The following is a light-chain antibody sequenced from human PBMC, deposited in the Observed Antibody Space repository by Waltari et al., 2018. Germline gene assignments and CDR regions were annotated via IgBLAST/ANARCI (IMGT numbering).Light chain of an antibody. CDR1: NSNVGSYNL. CDR3: CSNVGSSVF. J-gene: IGLJ2*01. CDR2: EGN. V-gene: IGLV2-23*03. Sequence: QSALTQPASVSGSPGQSITISCTGFNSNVGSYNLVSWYQKHPGKAPKLLIYEGNRRPAGVSNRFSGSTSDNTASLTLSGFQAEDEADYYCCSNVGSSVFFGGGTKLTVL.